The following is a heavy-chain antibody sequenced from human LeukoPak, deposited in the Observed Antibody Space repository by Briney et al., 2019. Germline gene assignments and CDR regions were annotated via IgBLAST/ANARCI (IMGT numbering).Heavy chain of an antibody. CDR1: GFTLSSYD. CDR2: ISYDGSNK. J-gene: IGHJ4*02. Sequence: GSLRLSCAASGFTLSSYDMHWVRQAPGKGLEWVAVISYDGSNKYYADSVKGRFTISRDNSKNTLFLQMNSLRAEDTAVYYCTSGLSVRRSNNTPVDYWGQGTLVTVSS. D-gene: IGHD1-1*01. V-gene: IGHV3-30*03. CDR3: TSGLSVRRSNNTPVDY.